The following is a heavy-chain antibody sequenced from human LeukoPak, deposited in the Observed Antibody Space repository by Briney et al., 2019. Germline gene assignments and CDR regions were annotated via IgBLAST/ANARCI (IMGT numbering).Heavy chain of an antibody. J-gene: IGHJ5*02. CDR1: GDSITSGAFY. CDR3: ARRDYAAWFDP. D-gene: IGHD4/OR15-4a*01. V-gene: IGHV4-39*01. Sequence: SETLSLTCNVSGDSITSGAFYWAWIRQSPGKGLDWIGNVYYSGSTQYNPSLRGRVSISMDKTKNQFSLNLNSVSVTDTAIYYCARRDYAAWFDPWGQGTLVTVSS. CDR2: VYYSGST.